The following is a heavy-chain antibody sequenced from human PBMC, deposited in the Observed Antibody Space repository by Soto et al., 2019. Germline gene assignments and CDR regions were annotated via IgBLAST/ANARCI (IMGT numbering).Heavy chain of an antibody. CDR1: GGSISSSSYY. Sequence: QLQLQESGPGLVKPSETLSLTCTVSGGSISSSSYYWGWIRQPPGKGLEWIGSIYYSGSTYYNPSLKSRVTISVDTSKNQFSLKLSSVTAADTAVYYCARPGLWYSSGWYAFDIWGQGTMVTVSS. CDR3: ARPGLWYSSGWYAFDI. J-gene: IGHJ3*02. D-gene: IGHD6-19*01. V-gene: IGHV4-39*01. CDR2: IYYSGST.